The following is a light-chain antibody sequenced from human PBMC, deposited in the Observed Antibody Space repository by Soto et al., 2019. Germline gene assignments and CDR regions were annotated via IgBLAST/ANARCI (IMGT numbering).Light chain of an antibody. J-gene: IGLJ1*01. CDR3: CSYAGSYTLGV. CDR1: SSDVGGYNY. CDR2: DVS. V-gene: IGLV2-11*01. Sequence: QSVLTQPRSVSGSPGQSVTISCTGTSSDVGGYNYVSWYQQHPGKAPKLMIYDVSKRPSGVPDRFSGSKSGNTASLTISGLQAVDEADYFCCSYAGSYTLGVFATGTKVTVL.